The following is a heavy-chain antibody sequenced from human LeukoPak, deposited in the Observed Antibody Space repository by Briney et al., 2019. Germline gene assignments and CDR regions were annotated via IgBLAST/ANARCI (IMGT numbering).Heavy chain of an antibody. CDR2: IYYSGST. CDR3: ARAVVIPAAMAWGDTGVYGMDV. Sequence: PSETLSFTCTVSGGSISSGGYVWTWIRQHPGKGLEWIGYIYYSGSTYYNPSLKSRVTISVDTSKNQFSLKLSSVTAADTAVYYCARAVVIPAAMAWGDTGVYGMDVWGQGTTVTVSS. D-gene: IGHD2-2*01. CDR1: GGSISSGGYV. V-gene: IGHV4-31*03. J-gene: IGHJ6*02.